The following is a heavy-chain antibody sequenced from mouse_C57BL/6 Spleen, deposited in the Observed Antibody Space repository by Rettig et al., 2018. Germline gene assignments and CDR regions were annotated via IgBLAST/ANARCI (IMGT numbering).Heavy chain of an antibody. CDR2: IDPSDSYT. Sequence: GEIDPSDSYTNYNQKFKGKATLTVDTSSSTAYMQLSSLTSEDSAVYYCARWYHYGSSLFAYWGQGTLVTVSA. CDR3: ARWYHYGSSLFAY. V-gene: IGHV1-50*01. D-gene: IGHD1-1*01. J-gene: IGHJ3*01.